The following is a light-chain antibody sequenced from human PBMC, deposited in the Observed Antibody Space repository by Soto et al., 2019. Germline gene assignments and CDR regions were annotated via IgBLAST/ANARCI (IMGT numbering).Light chain of an antibody. Sequence: DIQMTQSPSSLSASVGDRVTITCRASQSISSYLNWYQQKPEKAPKLLIYSASSFQSVVPSRFSGSGSGTDFTLTISSLQPEDFATYYCQQSYSTPFFGQGTKLEIK. J-gene: IGKJ2*01. V-gene: IGKV1-39*01. CDR2: SAS. CDR3: QQSYSTPF. CDR1: QSISSY.